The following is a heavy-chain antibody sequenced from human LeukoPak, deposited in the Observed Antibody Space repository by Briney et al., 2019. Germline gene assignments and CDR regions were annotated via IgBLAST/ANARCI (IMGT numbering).Heavy chain of an antibody. CDR2: IYYSGST. Sequence: PSETLSLTCTVSGGSISSGSYYWGWIRQPPGKGLEWIGSIYYSGSTYYNPSLKSRVTISVDTSKNQFSLKLSSVTAADTAVYYCARDSYYYDSSGYYYYFDYWGQGTLVTVSS. V-gene: IGHV4-39*07. J-gene: IGHJ4*02. CDR3: ARDSYYYDSSGYYYYFDY. CDR1: GGSISSGSYY. D-gene: IGHD3-22*01.